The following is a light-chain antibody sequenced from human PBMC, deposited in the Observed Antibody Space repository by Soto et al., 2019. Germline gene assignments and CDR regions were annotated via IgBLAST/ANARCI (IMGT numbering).Light chain of an antibody. Sequence: EIVLTQSPATLSVSPGDRVTLSCRASQSVDINLAWYQQRPGQAPRLLVYGASTKATDMPGRFSGRGSGTEFTLTINNLQSEDFAVYYCQQRSSLFTFGGGTKVDIK. CDR1: QSVDIN. CDR2: GAS. V-gene: IGKV3-15*01. J-gene: IGKJ4*01. CDR3: QQRSSLFT.